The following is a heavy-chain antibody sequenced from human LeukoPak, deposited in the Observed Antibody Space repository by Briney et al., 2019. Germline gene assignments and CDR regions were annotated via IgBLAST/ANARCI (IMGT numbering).Heavy chain of an antibody. V-gene: IGHV3-7*04. Sequence: GGPLRLSCAASGFTFSSYWMSWVRQAPGKGLQWVANINQDGSEKYYVDSVKGRFTIPRDNAKNSLYLQMKSLRTEDTAVYYCARYGALDYWGRGTLVTVSS. D-gene: IGHD4-17*01. CDR2: INQDGSEK. CDR3: ARYGALDY. CDR1: GFTFSSYW. J-gene: IGHJ4*02.